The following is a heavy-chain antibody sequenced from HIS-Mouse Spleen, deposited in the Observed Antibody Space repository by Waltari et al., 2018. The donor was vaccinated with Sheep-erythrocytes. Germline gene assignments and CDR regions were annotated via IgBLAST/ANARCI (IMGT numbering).Heavy chain of an antibody. CDR3: ARITVDQLVDYYYYYGMDV. J-gene: IGHJ6*02. V-gene: IGHV2-26*01. Sequence: QVTLKESGPVLVKPTETLTLTCTVSGFSLSNARMGVSWIRQPPGKALEWLAHIFSNDEKSYSTSLKSRLTLSKDKSNSQVFLTTTNMDPVDTATYYCARITVDQLVDYYYYYGMDVWGQGTTVTVSS. D-gene: IGHD6-13*01. CDR2: IFSNDEK. CDR1: GFSLSNARMG.